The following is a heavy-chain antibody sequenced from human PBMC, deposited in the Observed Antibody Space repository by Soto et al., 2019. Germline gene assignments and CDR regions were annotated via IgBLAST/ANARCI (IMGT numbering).Heavy chain of an antibody. Sequence: PSETLSLTCTVSGGSISSYYWSWIRQPPGKGLEWIGYIYYSGATTYNPSLKSRVTISVDTSKGQFSLKLSSVTAADTAVYYCARSQTTVTSYDYWGQGTLVPVS. CDR2: IYYSGAT. V-gene: IGHV4-59*12. D-gene: IGHD4-17*01. CDR1: GGSISSYY. CDR3: ARSQTTVTSYDY. J-gene: IGHJ4*02.